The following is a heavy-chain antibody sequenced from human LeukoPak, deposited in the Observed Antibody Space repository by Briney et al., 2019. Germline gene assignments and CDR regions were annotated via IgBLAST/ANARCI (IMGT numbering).Heavy chain of an antibody. CDR3: ARDQGGSYYNWFDP. Sequence: ASVKVSCKASGYTFTSYAMNWVRQAPGQGLEWMGWINTNTGNPTYAQGFTGRFVFSLDASVSTAYLQISSLKAEDTAVYYCARDQGGSYYNWFDPWGQGTLVTVSS. CDR1: GYTFTSYA. CDR2: INTNTGNP. V-gene: IGHV7-4-1*02. J-gene: IGHJ5*02. D-gene: IGHD1-26*01.